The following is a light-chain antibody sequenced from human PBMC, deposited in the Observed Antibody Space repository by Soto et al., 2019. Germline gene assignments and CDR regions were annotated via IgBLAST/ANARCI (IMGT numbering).Light chain of an antibody. J-gene: IGKJ2*01. CDR1: QSINHW. CDR3: QQYDSHPYT. Sequence: DIQMTQSPSSLSASVGDRVTITCRASQSINHWLAWYQQKPGKAPKFLIYDASTLRNGVPSRFSGRGSGTEFTLTISSLQHDDFATYYCQQYDSHPYTFGQGTK. CDR2: DAS. V-gene: IGKV1-5*01.